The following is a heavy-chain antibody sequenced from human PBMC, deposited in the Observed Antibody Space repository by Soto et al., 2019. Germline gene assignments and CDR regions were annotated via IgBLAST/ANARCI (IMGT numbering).Heavy chain of an antibody. CDR2: INHSGST. J-gene: IGHJ4*02. CDR3: ARGAIVVVVAAAPGYFDY. Sequence: SGTLSLTCAVHDGSFSGXYWSWIRQPPGKGLEWIGEINHSGSTNYNPSLKSRVTISVDTSKNQFSLKLSSVTAADTAVYYCARGAIVVVVAAAPGYFDYWGQGTLVTVSS. CDR1: DGSFSGXY. D-gene: IGHD2-15*01. V-gene: IGHV4-34*01.